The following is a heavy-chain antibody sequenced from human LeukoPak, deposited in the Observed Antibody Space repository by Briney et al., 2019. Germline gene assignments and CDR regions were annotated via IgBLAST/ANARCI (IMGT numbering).Heavy chain of an antibody. Sequence: PGGSLRLSCAASGFTFSSYATSWVRQAPGKGLEWVSSISGSGGSTSYADSVKGRFTISRDNSKNTLYLQMNSLSAEDTAVYYCAKRPGDYYGSGTFSYYFGYWGQGTLVTVSS. D-gene: IGHD3-10*01. CDR3: AKRPGDYYGSGTFSYYFGY. CDR2: ISGSGGST. J-gene: IGHJ4*02. V-gene: IGHV3-23*01. CDR1: GFTFSSYA.